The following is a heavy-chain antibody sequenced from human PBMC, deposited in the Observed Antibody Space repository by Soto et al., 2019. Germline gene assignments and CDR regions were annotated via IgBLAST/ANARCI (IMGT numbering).Heavy chain of an antibody. Sequence: SETLSLACAFYVGYFSGYYWSWIRQPPGNGLEWIGEINHSESTNYNPSLKSRVTISVDTSKNQFSLKLSSVTAADTAVYYCARDTRVLFSAGGQYYFDYWGQGTLVTVSS. CDR3: ARDTRVLFSAGGQYYFDY. V-gene: IGHV4-34*01. J-gene: IGHJ4*02. D-gene: IGHD2-21*01. CDR1: VGYFSGYY. CDR2: INHSEST.